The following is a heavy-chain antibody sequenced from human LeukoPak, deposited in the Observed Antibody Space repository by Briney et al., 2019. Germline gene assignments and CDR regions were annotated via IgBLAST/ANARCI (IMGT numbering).Heavy chain of an antibody. CDR1: GFTFSSYS. V-gene: IGHV3-21*01. Sequence: GGSLRLSCAASGFTFSSYSMNWVRQAPGKGLEWVSSISSSSSYIYYADSVKGRFTISRDNAKNSLYLQMNSLRAEDTAVYYCARDASRYYYDSSGYYSPPRYWGQGTLVTVSS. D-gene: IGHD3-22*01. CDR3: ARDASRYYYDSSGYYSPPRY. J-gene: IGHJ4*02. CDR2: ISSSSSYI.